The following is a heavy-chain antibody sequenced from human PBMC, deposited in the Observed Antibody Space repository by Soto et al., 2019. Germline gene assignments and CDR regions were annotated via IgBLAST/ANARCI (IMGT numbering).Heavy chain of an antibody. V-gene: IGHV1-18*01. D-gene: IGHD2-8*01. CDR3: ARDIESVTAKQFFYYYAVDV. CDR1: GFTFSNYG. Sequence: QGQLVQSGAEVKKPGASVKLSCKASGFTFSNYGLNWVRQAPGQGLEWMGWVSANNGHTNYAQNLQGRVSMTTDTSRSTAYMELRGLTFDVTAVYYCARDIESVTAKQFFYYYAVDVWGQGTTVTVSS. J-gene: IGHJ6*02. CDR2: VSANNGHT.